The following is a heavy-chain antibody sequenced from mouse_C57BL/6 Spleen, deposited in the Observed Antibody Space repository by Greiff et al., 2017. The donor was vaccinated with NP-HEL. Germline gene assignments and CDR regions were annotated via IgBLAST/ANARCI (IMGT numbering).Heavy chain of an antibody. Sequence: VKVVESGPGLVAPSQSLSITCTVSGFSLTSYGVHWVRQPPGKGLEWLVVIWSDGSTTYNSALKSRLSISKDNSKSQVFLKMNSLQTDDTAMYYCARHGDYGSFPFAYWGQGTLVTVSA. D-gene: IGHD1-1*01. CDR3: ARHGDYGSFPFAY. J-gene: IGHJ3*01. CDR2: IWSDGST. CDR1: GFSLTSYG. V-gene: IGHV2-6-1*01.